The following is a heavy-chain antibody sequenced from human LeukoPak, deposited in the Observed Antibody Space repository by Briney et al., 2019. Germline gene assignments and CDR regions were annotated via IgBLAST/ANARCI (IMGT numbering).Heavy chain of an antibody. V-gene: IGHV1-69*13. Sequence: SVKVSCKASGGTFSSYAISWVRQAPGQGLEWMGGIIPIFGTANYAQKFQGRVTITADESTSTAYMELSSLRAEDTAVYYCARDLGIVATMGLQRNPRRFDYWGQGTLVTVSS. CDR1: GGTFSSYA. CDR2: IIPIFGTA. J-gene: IGHJ4*02. D-gene: IGHD5-12*01. CDR3: ARDLGIVATMGLQRNPRRFDY.